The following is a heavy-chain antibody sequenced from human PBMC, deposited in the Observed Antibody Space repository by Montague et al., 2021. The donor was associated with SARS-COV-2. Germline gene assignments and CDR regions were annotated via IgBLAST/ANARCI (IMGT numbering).Heavy chain of an antibody. D-gene: IGHD6-19*01. CDR2: ISGSGGST. Sequence: SLRLSCAASGFTFSSYAMSWVRQAPGKGLEWVSAISGSGGSTYYADSVKGRFTISRDNSKNTLYLQMNSLRAEDTAVYYCAKDKRTQLLYYYHGMDVWGQGTTVTVSS. J-gene: IGHJ6*02. V-gene: IGHV3-23*01. CDR1: GFTFSSYA. CDR3: AKDKRTQLLYYYHGMDV.